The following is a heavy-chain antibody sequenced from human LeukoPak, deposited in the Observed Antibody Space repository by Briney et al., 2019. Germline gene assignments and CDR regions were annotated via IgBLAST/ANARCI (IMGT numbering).Heavy chain of an antibody. J-gene: IGHJ4*02. CDR2: ISDDGTND. CDR1: GFTFTNHA. V-gene: IGHV3-30-3*01. Sequence: GGSLRLSCAASGFTFTNHALHWVRQAPGKGLEWLCVISDDGTNDFYAESVKGRFTISRDNSNNTLFLQMNSLRHDDTATYYCARGRVASTAGGRTDHWGQGTQIAVTS. CDR3: ARGRVASTAGGRTDH. D-gene: IGHD2-8*02.